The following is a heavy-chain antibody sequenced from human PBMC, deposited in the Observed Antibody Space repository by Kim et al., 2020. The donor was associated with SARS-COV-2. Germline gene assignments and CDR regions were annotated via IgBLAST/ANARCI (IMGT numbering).Heavy chain of an antibody. CDR1: GGSFSGYY. J-gene: IGHJ5*02. D-gene: IGHD3-3*01. V-gene: IGHV4-34*01. Sequence: SEPLTPTCAVYGGSFSGYYWSWIRQPPGKGLEWIGEINHSGSTNYNPSLKSRVTISVDTSKNQFSLKLSSVTAADMAVYYCARGGRITIFGVVILRGNWFDPWGQGTLVTVSS. CDR3: ARGGRITIFGVVILRGNWFDP. CDR2: INHSGST.